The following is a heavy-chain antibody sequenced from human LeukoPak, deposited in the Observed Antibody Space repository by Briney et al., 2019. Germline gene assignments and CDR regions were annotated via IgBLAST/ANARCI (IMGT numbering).Heavy chain of an antibody. V-gene: IGHV4-34*01. CDR3: SRENGAFSPFGY. CDR2: ISLTGLT. D-gene: IGHD2-8*01. Sequence: PGGSLRLSCAASGFPFSGSALHWVRQPPGQGLEWIGEISLTGLTHYNPSLESRVTVSLDKSKNQLSLNLTSVTAADTAVYYCSRENGAFSPFGYWGQGTLVTVLS. J-gene: IGHJ4*02. CDR1: GFPFSGSA.